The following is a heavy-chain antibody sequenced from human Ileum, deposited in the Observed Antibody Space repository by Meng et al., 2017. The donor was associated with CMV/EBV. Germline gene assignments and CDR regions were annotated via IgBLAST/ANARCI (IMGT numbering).Heavy chain of an antibody. Sequence: ADHGFNCRNYAMSCVRQAPGKGLQWVSVISKGGSDTYYADSMKGRFTMSRDDSTNMVYLQMSSLRADDTARYFCATYHRGPDYFLDHWGQGTLVTVSS. D-gene: IGHD4/OR15-4a*01. V-gene: IGHV3-23*03. J-gene: IGHJ4*02. CDR2: ISKGGSDT. CDR1: GFNCRNYA. CDR3: ATYHRGPDYFLDH.